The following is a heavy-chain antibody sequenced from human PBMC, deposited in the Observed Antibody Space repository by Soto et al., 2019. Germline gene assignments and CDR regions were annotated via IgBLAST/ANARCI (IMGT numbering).Heavy chain of an antibody. CDR3: VRTACVINNCSYRGVR. CDR1: GFDFKTYG. D-gene: IGHD1-20*01. J-gene: IGHJ4*02. Sequence: RRLSCVASGFDFKTYGMHWVRQAPGKGLEWVAVIGFDGTNIHYSDSVRGRFSISRDNSENTVSLQMNSLGVEDTALYYCVRTACVINNCSYRGVRWGQGTLVTVSS. CDR2: IGFDGTNI. V-gene: IGHV3-33*01.